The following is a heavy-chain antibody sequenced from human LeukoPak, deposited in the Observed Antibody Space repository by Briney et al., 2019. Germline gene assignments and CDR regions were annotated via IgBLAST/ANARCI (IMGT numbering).Heavy chain of an antibody. D-gene: IGHD2-21*01. J-gene: IGHJ4*02. CDR2: INPNSGGT. V-gene: IGHV1-2*02. CDR1: GYTFTGYC. Sequence: ASVKVSCKASGYTFTGYCMHWVRQAPGQGLEWMGWINPNSGGTNYAQKFQGRVTMTRDTSISTAYMELSRLRSDDTAVYYCARVYHNCGGDCYPYFDYWGQGTLVTVSS. CDR3: ARVYHNCGGDCYPYFDY.